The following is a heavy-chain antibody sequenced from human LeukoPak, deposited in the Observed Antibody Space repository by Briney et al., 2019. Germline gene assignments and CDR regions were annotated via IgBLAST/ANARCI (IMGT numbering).Heavy chain of an antibody. CDR2: ISYDGSNK. D-gene: IGHD3-22*01. J-gene: IGHJ4*02. CDR3: ATHNYYDSSGYSVFDY. V-gene: IGHV3-30-3*01. CDR1: GFTFSSYA. Sequence: GGSLRLSCAASGFTFSSYAMHWVRQAPGKGLEWVAVISYDGSNKYYADSVKGRFTISRDNSKNTLYLQMSSLRAEDTAVYYCATHNYYDSSGYSVFDYWGQGTLVTVSS.